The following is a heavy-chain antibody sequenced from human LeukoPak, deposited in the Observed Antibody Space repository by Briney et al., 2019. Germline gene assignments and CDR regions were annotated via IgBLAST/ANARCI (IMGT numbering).Heavy chain of an antibody. CDR3: ATVAMEDWYFDL. Sequence: PGGSLRLSCAASGFTFRSYSMNWVRQAPGKGLEWVSYISSSGSTIYYADAVKGRFTISRDSAKNSLYLQMSSLRDEDTAVYYCATVAMEDWYFDLWGRGTLVTVSS. CDR2: ISSSGSTI. CDR1: GFTFRSYS. V-gene: IGHV3-48*02. J-gene: IGHJ2*01. D-gene: IGHD5-18*01.